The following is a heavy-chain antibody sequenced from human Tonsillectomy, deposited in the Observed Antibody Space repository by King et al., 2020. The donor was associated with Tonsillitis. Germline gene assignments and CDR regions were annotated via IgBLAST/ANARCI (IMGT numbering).Heavy chain of an antibody. CDR1: GFTFSDSV. CDR3: TRRYSSSTPGMDV. V-gene: IGHV3-73*02. J-gene: IGHJ6*02. CDR2: IRSEANSYAT. D-gene: IGHD6-6*01. Sequence: VQLVESGGGLVQPGGSLKLSCAASGFTFSDSVMHWVRQASGKGLEWVGRIRSEANSYATVYAASVKGRFTISRDDSKNTAYLQTNSLKTEDTAVYYCTRRYSSSTPGMDVWGPGTTVTVSS.